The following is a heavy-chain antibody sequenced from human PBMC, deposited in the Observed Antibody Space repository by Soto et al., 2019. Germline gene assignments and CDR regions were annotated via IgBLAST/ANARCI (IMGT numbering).Heavy chain of an antibody. Sequence: PSETLSLTCTVSGGSISSYYWSWIRQPPGKGLEWIGYIYYSGSTNYNPSLKSRVTISVDTSKNQFSLKLSSVTAADTAVYYCARAKLGGSYHYWGQGTLVTVSS. CDR3: ARAKLGGSYHY. J-gene: IGHJ4*02. CDR1: GGSISSYY. D-gene: IGHD1-26*01. V-gene: IGHV4-59*01. CDR2: IYYSGST.